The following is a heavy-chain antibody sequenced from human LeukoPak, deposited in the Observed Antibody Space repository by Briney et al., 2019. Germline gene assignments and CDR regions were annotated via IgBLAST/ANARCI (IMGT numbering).Heavy chain of an antibody. J-gene: IGHJ4*02. V-gene: IGHV4-30-2*01. CDR1: GGSISSGGYS. CDR2: IYHSGST. D-gene: IGHD2-2*01. CDR3: ASLYCSSTSCYPYFDY. Sequence: SESLSLTCTVSGGSISSGGYSWSWIRQPPGKGLEWIGYIYHSGSTYYNPSLKSRVTISVDRSKNQFSLKLSSVTAADTAVYYCASLYCSSTSCYPYFDYWGQGTLVTVSS.